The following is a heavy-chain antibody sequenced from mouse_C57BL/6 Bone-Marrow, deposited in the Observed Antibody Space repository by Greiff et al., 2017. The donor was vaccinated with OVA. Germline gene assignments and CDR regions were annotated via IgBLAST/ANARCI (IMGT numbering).Heavy chain of an antibody. CDR1: GFTFSDFY. V-gene: IGHV7-1*01. D-gene: IGHD1-1*01. CDR3: ARDYYYGSSYFDY. CDR2: SRNKANDYTT. Sequence: EVMLVESGGGLVQSGRSLRLSCATSGFTFSDFYMEWVRQPPGKGLEWIAASRNKANDYTTEYSASVKGRFIVSRDTSQSILYLQMNALRAEDTAIYYCARDYYYGSSYFDYWGQGTTLTVSS. J-gene: IGHJ2*01.